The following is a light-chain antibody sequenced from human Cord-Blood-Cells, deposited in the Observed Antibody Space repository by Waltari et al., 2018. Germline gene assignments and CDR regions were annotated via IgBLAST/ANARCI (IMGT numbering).Light chain of an antibody. J-gene: IGLJ2*01. V-gene: IGLV2-11*02. CDR1: ISALRWCNY. Sequence: QSTLTQPPSMSGSPGQYFTISCTGTISALRWCNYVSWYQQPPGKAPKLMIYDVSKRPSGFPVRFVGSKSGNTASLTISELQAEDEADYYCCSYAGSYTVVFGGGTKLTVL. CDR2: DVS. CDR3: CSYAGSYTVV.